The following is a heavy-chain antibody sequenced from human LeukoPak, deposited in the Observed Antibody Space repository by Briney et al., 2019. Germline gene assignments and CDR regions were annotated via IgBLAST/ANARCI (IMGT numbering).Heavy chain of an antibody. CDR1: GGSISSYY. D-gene: IGHD3-22*01. V-gene: IGHV4-4*07. CDR2: IYTSGST. CDR3: ARGRDSRGYQFMGFDS. Sequence: SETLSLTCTVSGGSISSYYWSWIRQPAGKGLEWIGCIYTSGSTNYNPSLKSRVTISVDTSKNQFSLRLSSVTAADTAVYYCARGRDSRGYQFMGFDSWGQGTLVTVSS. J-gene: IGHJ4*02.